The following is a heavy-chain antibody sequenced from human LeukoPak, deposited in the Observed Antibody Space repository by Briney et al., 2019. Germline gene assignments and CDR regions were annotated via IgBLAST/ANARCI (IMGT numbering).Heavy chain of an antibody. J-gene: IGHJ3*02. D-gene: IGHD3/OR15-3a*01. Sequence: GESLKISCKGSGYTFTNYWIGWVRQMPGKGLEWMGIIYPGDSETRYNPSFQGQVTISADKSINTAYLQWSSLKASDTAMYYCARQRTGYYNDAFDIWGQGTMVTVS. CDR1: GYTFTNYW. CDR3: ARQRTGYYNDAFDI. CDR2: IYPGDSET. V-gene: IGHV5-51*01.